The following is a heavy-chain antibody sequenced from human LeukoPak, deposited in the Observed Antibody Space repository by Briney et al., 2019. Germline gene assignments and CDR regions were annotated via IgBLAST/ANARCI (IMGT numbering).Heavy chain of an antibody. D-gene: IGHD6-13*01. CDR2: IGGAGGST. Sequence: PGGSLRLSCVASGFTFSDYAMSWVRQAPGKGLEWVSSIGGAGGSTYYADSVKGRFTVSRHNSKNTLYLQMNSLRAEDTAVYYCAKSSSSWSYYFDSWGQGTQVTVSS. V-gene: IGHV3-23*01. CDR3: AKSSSSWSYYFDS. J-gene: IGHJ4*02. CDR1: GFTFSDYA.